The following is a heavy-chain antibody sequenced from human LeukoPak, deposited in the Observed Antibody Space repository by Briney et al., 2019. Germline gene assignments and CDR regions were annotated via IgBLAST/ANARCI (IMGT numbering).Heavy chain of an antibody. V-gene: IGHV4-30-2*01. Sequence: SQTLSLTCAVSGGSISSGGYSWSWIRQPPGKGLEWIGYIYHSGSTYYNPSLKSRVTISVDRSKNQFSLKLSSVTAADTAVYYCARGITTPFDYWGQGTLVTVSS. CDR1: GGSISSGGYS. CDR3: ARGITTPFDY. J-gene: IGHJ4*02. CDR2: IYHSGST. D-gene: IGHD2-15*01.